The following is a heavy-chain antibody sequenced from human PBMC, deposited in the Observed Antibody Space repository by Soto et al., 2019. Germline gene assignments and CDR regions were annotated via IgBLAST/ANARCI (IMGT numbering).Heavy chain of an antibody. CDR1: GGSFSGYY. D-gene: IGHD2-15*01. Sequence: SETLSLTCAVYGGSFSGYYWSWIRQPPGKGLEWIGEINHSGSTNYNPSLKSRVTISVDTSKNQFSLKLSSVTAADTAVYYCARVVGIRAYYYYGMDVWGQGTTVTVSS. CDR3: ARVVGIRAYYYYGMDV. V-gene: IGHV4-34*01. J-gene: IGHJ6*02. CDR2: INHSGST.